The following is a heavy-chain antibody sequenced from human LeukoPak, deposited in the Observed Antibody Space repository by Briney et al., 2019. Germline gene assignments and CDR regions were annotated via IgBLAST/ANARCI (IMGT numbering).Heavy chain of an antibody. V-gene: IGHV3-30*02. J-gene: IGHJ4*02. CDR2: IQNDEIDK. D-gene: IGHD6-6*01. Sequence: GGSLRLSCAASGFTFTTYGMHWVRQAPGKGLEWVAFIQNDEIDKFYADSVKGRFTISRDNSKNTLYLQMNSLRAEDTAVYYCASQYSSSSYFDYWGQGTLVTVSS. CDR3: ASQYSSSSYFDY. CDR1: GFTFTTYG.